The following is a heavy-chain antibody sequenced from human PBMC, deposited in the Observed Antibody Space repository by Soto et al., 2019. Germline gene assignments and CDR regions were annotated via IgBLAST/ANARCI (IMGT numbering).Heavy chain of an antibody. V-gene: IGHV4-31*03. CDR2: IYYSGST. D-gene: IGHD4-17*01. J-gene: IGHJ5*02. CDR1: GGSISSGGYY. CDR3: ASDASPGRVDSGDPTP. Sequence: QVQLQESGPGLVKPSQTLSLTCTVSGGSISSGGYYWSWIRQHPGKGLEWIGYIYYSGSTYYNPSPPSRVTISVDTPKHPFALKLSSVTAADTAVYYCASDASPGRVDSGDPTPWGQGTLVTVSS.